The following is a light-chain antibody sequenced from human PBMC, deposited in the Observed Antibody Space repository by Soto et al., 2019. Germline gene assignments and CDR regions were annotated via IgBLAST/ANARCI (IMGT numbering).Light chain of an antibody. CDR3: QQRSNWPRGT. CDR2: DAS. CDR1: QSVSSY. J-gene: IGKJ4*01. V-gene: IGKV3-11*01. Sequence: EIVLTQSPGTLSFSPGERATLSCRASQSVSSYLAWYQQKPGQAPRLLIYDASNRATGIPARFSGSGSGTDFTLTISSLEPEDFAVYYCQQRSNWPRGTFGGGTKVDI.